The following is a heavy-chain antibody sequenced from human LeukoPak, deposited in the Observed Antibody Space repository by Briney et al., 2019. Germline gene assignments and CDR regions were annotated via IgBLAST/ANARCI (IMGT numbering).Heavy chain of an antibody. J-gene: IGHJ4*02. D-gene: IGHD3-16*02. CDR1: GGSISTDVYY. CDR3: ARTRPRFGGVIVIPIYFDY. V-gene: IGHV4-61*10. CDR2: IYYSGSA. Sequence: PLETLSLTCTVSGGSISTDVYYWSWIRQPAGKGLEWIGYIYYSGSANYNPSLKSRVTISVDTSKNQFSLRLSSVTAADTAVYYCARTRPRFGGVIVIPIYFDYWGQGTLVTVSS.